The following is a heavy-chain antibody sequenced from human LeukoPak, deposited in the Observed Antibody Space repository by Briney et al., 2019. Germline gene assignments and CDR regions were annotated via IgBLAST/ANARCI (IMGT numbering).Heavy chain of an antibody. V-gene: IGHV1-2*02. CDR2: INPNSGGT. CDR1: GYTFTGYY. Sequence: ASVKVSCKASGYTFTGYYMHWVRQAPGQGLEWMGWINPNSGGTNYAQKFQGRVTMTRDTSISTACMELSRLRSDDMAVYYCARSKMYQAWFDPWGQGTLVTVSS. CDR3: ARSKMYQAWFDP. D-gene: IGHD2-8*01. J-gene: IGHJ5*02.